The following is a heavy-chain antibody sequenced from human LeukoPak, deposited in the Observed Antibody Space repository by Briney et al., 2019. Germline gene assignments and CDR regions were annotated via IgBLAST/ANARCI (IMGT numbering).Heavy chain of an antibody. CDR3: ASYYDILTAIDY. CDR1: GGSFSGYY. D-gene: IGHD3-9*01. J-gene: IGHJ4*02. V-gene: IGHV4-34*01. Sequence: PSEILSLTCAVYGGSFSGYYWSWIRQPPGKGLEWIGEINHSGSTNYNPSLKSRVTISVDTSKNQFSLKLSSVTAADTAVYYCASYYDILTAIDYWGQGTLVTVSS. CDR2: INHSGST.